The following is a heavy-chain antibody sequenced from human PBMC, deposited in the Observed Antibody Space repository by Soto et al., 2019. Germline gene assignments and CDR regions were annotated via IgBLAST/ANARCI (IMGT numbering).Heavy chain of an antibody. CDR1: GYTVTSYW. D-gene: IGHD3-10*01. Sequence: GESLKISFKGSGYTVTSYWIGLVRQMPGKGLEWMVIIYPGDSDTRYSPSFQGQVTISADKSISTAYLQWSSLKASDTAMYYCARPTDLYGFVDYWRQGTLVTVSS. CDR2: IYPGDSDT. V-gene: IGHV5-51*01. CDR3: ARPTDLYGFVDY. J-gene: IGHJ4*02.